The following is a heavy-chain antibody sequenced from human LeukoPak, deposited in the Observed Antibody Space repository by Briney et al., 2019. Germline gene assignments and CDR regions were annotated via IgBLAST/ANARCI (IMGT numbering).Heavy chain of an antibody. CDR1: GGSISSGGYY. CDR3: ARGAILEWLRAFDI. D-gene: IGHD3-3*01. J-gene: IGHJ3*02. Sequence: PSETLSLTCTVSGGSISSGGYYWSWIRQHPGKGLEWIGYIYYSGSTYYNPSLKSRVTISLDTSKNQFSLKLSSVTAADTAVYYCARGAILEWLRAFDIWGQGTMVTVSS. CDR2: IYYSGST. V-gene: IGHV4-31*03.